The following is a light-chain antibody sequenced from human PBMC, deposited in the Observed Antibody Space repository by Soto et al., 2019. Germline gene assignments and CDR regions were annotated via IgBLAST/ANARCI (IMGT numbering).Light chain of an antibody. V-gene: IGKV3-15*01. CDR3: QQYNEWPRT. J-gene: IGKJ1*01. CDR1: QSVRSN. Sequence: EIVLTQSPATLSVSPGERATLSCSASQSVRSNLAWYQQKPGQAPRLLIYGASTGATGIPARFTGSGYGTEFTLTISSLQSEDFGIYYCQQYNEWPRTFGHGTKVEIK. CDR2: GAS.